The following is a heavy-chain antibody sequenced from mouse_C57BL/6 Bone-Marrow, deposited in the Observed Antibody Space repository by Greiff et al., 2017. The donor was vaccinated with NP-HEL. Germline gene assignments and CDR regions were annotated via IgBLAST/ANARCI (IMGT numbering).Heavy chain of an antibody. D-gene: IGHD2-5*01. Sequence: VQLQQSGAELARPGASVKMSCKASGYTFSSYTMHWVKQRPGQGLEWIGYINPSSGYTKYNQKFKDKATLTADKSSSTAYMQLSSLTSEDSAVYYCARTPYSNYPAWFAYWGQGTLVTVSA. CDR1: GYTFSSYT. V-gene: IGHV1-4*01. J-gene: IGHJ3*01. CDR3: ARTPYSNYPAWFAY. CDR2: INPSSGYT.